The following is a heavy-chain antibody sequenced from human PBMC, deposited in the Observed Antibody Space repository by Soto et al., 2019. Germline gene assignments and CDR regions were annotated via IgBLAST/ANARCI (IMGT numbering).Heavy chain of an antibody. CDR3: ARLGWELLSGRRYFDY. V-gene: IGHV1-18*04. CDR2: ISPYTGKT. Sequence: QVLLVQSGSEVKKPGASMKVSCQTSGYTFSDFALTWVRQVPDKGLEWLGWISPYTGKTNYAQRVHDRVALTTDTSTRTAYLELRSLTYDDTAVYYSARLGWELLSGRRYFDYWVQGTLVTVSS. D-gene: IGHD1-26*01. CDR1: GYTFSDFA. J-gene: IGHJ4*02.